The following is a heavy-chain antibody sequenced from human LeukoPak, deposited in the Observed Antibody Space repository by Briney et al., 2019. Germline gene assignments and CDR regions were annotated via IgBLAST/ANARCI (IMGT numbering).Heavy chain of an antibody. CDR2: IIPIFGTA. D-gene: IGHD3-22*01. J-gene: IGHJ6*02. CDR3: ARSLHTMIVVVTTYYYGMDV. Sequence: GASVKVSCTASGRTFSSYAISWVRQAPGQGLEWMGGIIPIFGTANYAQKFQGRVTITADESTSTAYMELSSLRSEDTAVYYCARSLHTMIVVVTTYYYGMDVWGQGTTVTVSS. V-gene: IGHV1-69*13. CDR1: GRTFSSYA.